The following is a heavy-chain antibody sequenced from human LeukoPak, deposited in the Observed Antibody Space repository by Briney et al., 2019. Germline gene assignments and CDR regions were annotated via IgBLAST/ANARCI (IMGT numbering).Heavy chain of an antibody. J-gene: IGHJ4*02. CDR2: ISYDGSNK. D-gene: IGHD1-1*01. V-gene: IGHV3-30*18. Sequence: GGSLRLSCAASGFTFSSYGMHWARQAPGKGLEWVAVISYDGSNKYYADSVKGRFTISRDNSKNTLYLQMNSLRAEDTAVYYCAKDLYNWGFDYWGQGTLVTVSS. CDR3: AKDLYNWGFDY. CDR1: GFTFSSYG.